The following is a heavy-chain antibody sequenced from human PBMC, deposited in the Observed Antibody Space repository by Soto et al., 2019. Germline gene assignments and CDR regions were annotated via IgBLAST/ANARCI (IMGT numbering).Heavy chain of an antibody. J-gene: IGHJ4*02. V-gene: IGHV3-30*03. CDR3: ATSLDDDDLDS. Sequence: QVQLVESGGGVVQPGRSLRLSCAGSGFSFSNFGLHWVRQAPGKGLEWLAVVSFDGSTSYYAASVKGRFSISRDNSQKALCLQMARLTAHDTAIYYFATSLDDDDLDSWGQGTLVTVS. D-gene: IGHD1-1*01. CDR2: VSFDGSTS. CDR1: GFSFSNFG.